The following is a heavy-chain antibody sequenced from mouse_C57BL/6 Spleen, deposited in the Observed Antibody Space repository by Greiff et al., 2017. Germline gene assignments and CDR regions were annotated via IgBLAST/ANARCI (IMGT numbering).Heavy chain of an antibody. J-gene: IGHJ3*01. CDR2: ISSGSSTI. D-gene: IGHD5-1*01. CDR3: ASVVPFAD. CDR1: GFTFSDYG. V-gene: IGHV5-17*01. Sequence: EVKLMASGGGLVKPGGSLKLSCAASGFTFSDYGMHWVRQAPEKGLEWVAYISSGSSTIYYADTVKGRFTISRDNAKNTLFLQMTRLRSEDTAMYYCASVVPFADWGQGTLVTVSA.